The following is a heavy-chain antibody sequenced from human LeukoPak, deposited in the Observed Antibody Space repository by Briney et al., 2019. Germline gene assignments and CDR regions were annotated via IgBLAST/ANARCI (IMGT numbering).Heavy chain of an antibody. CDR2: IYYSGST. J-gene: IGHJ6*02. CDR3: ARDVPAANDYGMDV. Sequence: SETLSLTCTASGGSISSSSYYWGWIRQPPGKGLEWIGSIYYSGSTNYNPSLKSRVTISVDTSKNQFSLKLSSVTAADTAVYYCARDVPAANDYGMDVWGQGTTVTVSS. V-gene: IGHV4-39*07. D-gene: IGHD2-2*01. CDR1: GGSISSSSYY.